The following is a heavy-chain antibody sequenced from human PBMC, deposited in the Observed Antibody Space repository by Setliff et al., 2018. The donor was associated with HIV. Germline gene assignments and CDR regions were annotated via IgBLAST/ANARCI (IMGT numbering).Heavy chain of an antibody. CDR1: GGSIGGYY. J-gene: IGHJ5*02. Sequence: PSXTLSXXXTVSGGSIGGYYWSWIRQHPGKGLEWIGFISYSGTAYYNPSLRSRVTIXXDTSKNQFSLKLNSVTAADTAVYYCARHAVPHYYDSSGPSWGPGTLVTVSS. D-gene: IGHD3-22*01. CDR3: ARHAVPHYYDSSGPS. CDR2: ISYSGTA. V-gene: IGHV4-59*08.